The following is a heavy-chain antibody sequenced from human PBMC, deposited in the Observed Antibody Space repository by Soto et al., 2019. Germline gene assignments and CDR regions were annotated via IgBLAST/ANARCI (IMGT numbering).Heavy chain of an antibody. CDR3: ARTRGGNSHDAFDI. Sequence: TLSLTCTVSGGSISSGGYYWSWIRQHPGKGLEWIEYIYYSGSTYYNPSLKSRVTISVDTSKNQFSLKLSSVTAADTAVYYCARTRGGNSHDAFDIWGQGTMVTVSS. V-gene: IGHV4-31*03. D-gene: IGHD2-21*02. CDR1: GGSISSGGYY. J-gene: IGHJ3*02. CDR2: IYYSGST.